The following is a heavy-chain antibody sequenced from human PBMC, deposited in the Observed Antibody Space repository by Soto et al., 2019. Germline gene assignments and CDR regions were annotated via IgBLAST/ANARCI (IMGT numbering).Heavy chain of an antibody. CDR2: IYYSGST. J-gene: IGHJ6*03. V-gene: IGHV4-39*01. CDR3: ARNVAAEPNYYYYYMDV. D-gene: IGHD6-13*01. CDR1: GGSISSSSYY. Sequence: SETLSLTCTVSGGSISSSSYYWGWIRQPPGKGLEWIGSIYYSGSTYYNPSLKSRVTISVDTSKNQLSLKLSSVTAADTAVYYCARNVAAEPNYYYYYMDVWGKGTTGTVSS.